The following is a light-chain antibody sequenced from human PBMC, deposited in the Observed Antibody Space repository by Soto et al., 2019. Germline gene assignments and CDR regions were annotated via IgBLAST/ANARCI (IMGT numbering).Light chain of an antibody. V-gene: IGLV2-14*01. CDR1: SGDIDAFKY. J-gene: IGLJ1*01. CDR3: SSYTSANTLL. Sequence: QSALTQPASVSGSPGQSITISCTGTSGDIDAFKYVSWYQQEPGNAPKLLIYEVSRRPSGISNRFSGSRSGNTASLTISGLQAEDETDYYCSSYTSANTLLFGTGTKVTVL. CDR2: EVS.